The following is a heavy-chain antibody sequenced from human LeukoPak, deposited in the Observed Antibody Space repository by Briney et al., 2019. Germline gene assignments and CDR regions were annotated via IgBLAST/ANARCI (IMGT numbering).Heavy chain of an antibody. CDR3: ARTTRFLEWLLSYFDY. V-gene: IGHV1-46*01. CDR2: INPSGGST. D-gene: IGHD3-3*01. Sequence: ASVKVSCKASGYTFTSYYMHWVRQAPGQGLEWMGIINPSGGSTSYAQKFQGRVTMTRDTSTSTVYMELSSLRSEDTAVYYCARTTRFLEWLLSYFDYWGQGTLATVSS. CDR1: GYTFTSYY. J-gene: IGHJ4*02.